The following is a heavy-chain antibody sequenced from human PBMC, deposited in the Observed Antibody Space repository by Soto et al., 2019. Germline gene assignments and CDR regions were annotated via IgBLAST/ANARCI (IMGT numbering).Heavy chain of an antibody. V-gene: IGHV1-18*01. CDR2: ISAYNGNT. CDR1: GYTFTSYG. D-gene: IGHD3-3*01. CDR3: ARDSAYYDFWSGYYNRAAFDI. J-gene: IGHJ3*02. Sequence: ASVKVSCKASGYTFTSYGISWVRQAPGQGLEWMGWISAYNGNTNYAQKLQGRVTMTTDTSTSTAYMELRSLRSDDTAVYYCARDSAYYDFWSGYYNRAAFDIWGQGTMVTVSS.